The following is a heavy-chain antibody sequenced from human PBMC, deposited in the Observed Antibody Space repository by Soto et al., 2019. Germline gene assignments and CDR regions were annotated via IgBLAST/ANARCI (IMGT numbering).Heavy chain of an antibody. CDR3: IGTYSGSSMRFDY. CDR2: VKSKTDGGTI. J-gene: IGHJ4*02. Sequence: EVQLVESGGGLVKPGGSLRLSCAASGFTFSNAWMTWVRQAPGKGLEWVGRVKSKTDGGTIDYAAPVKDRFTISRDDSKNTLYLQMNSLKTEDTAVYYCIGTYSGSSMRFDYWRQGTLVTVSS. CDR1: GFTFSNAW. V-gene: IGHV3-15*01. D-gene: IGHD5-12*01.